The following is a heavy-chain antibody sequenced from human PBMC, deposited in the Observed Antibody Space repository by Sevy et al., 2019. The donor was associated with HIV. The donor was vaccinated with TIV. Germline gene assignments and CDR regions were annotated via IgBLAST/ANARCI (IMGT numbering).Heavy chain of an antibody. V-gene: IGHV1-24*01. Sequence: SSVKVSCKVSGYTLTKLAMHWVRPGPGKGLEWMGSFDPEDEETIYAQKFQGRVTMTEDTSTETAYMELSSLRSEDTAVYYCATTKDYYESSGDPFDYWGQGTLVTVSS. J-gene: IGHJ4*02. D-gene: IGHD3-22*01. CDR3: ATTKDYYESSGDPFDY. CDR2: FDPEDEET. CDR1: GYTLTKLA.